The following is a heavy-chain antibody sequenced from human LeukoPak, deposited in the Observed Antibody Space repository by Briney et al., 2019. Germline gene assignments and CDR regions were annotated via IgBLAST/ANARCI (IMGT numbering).Heavy chain of an antibody. D-gene: IGHD7-27*01. CDR3: AIDPNWGTHS. J-gene: IGHJ4*02. CDR2: IGNNGGGI. CDR1: GFTFSTYT. Sequence: GGSLRLSCAASGFTFSTYTMYWVRHPPGKRLEWVSIIGNNGGGIHYADSVKGRFTISRDDFKNALYLQMNSLRVEDTAVYYCAIDPNWGTHSWGQGVLVTVSP. V-gene: IGHV3-23*01.